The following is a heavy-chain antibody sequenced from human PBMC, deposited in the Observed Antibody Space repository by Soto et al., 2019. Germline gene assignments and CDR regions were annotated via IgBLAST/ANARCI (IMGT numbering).Heavy chain of an antibody. CDR1: GFTFSSYA. Sequence: GGSLRLSCAASGFTFSSYAMSWVRQAPGKGLEWVPAISGSGGSTYYADSVKGRFTISRDNSKNTLYLQMNSLRAEDTAVYYCAKDRRRGYSSGWYYFDYWGQGTLVTVSS. CDR3: AKDRRRGYSSGWYYFDY. V-gene: IGHV3-23*01. J-gene: IGHJ4*02. D-gene: IGHD6-19*01. CDR2: ISGSGGST.